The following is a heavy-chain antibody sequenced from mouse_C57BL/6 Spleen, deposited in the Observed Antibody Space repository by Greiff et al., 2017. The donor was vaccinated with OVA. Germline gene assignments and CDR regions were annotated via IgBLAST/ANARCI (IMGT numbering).Heavy chain of an antibody. D-gene: IGHD1-1*01. CDR3: ARRDYYGSTLGY. J-gene: IGHJ2*01. CDR1: GYTFTDYY. CDR2: IYPGSGNT. V-gene: IGHV1-76*01. Sequence: VQLHQSGAELVKPGASVKLSCKASGYTFTDYYINWVKQRPGQGLEWIAVIYPGSGNTDYNQKFKGKATLTVEKSSSTAYMQLSSLTSEDSAVYYCARRDYYGSTLGYWGQGTTVTVSS.